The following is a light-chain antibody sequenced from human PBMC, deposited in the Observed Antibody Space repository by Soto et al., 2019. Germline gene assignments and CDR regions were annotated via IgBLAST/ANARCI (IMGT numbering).Light chain of an antibody. CDR1: QYVGTR. V-gene: IGKV3-11*01. J-gene: IGKJ1*01. CDR2: YTS. Sequence: EIVLTHSPATLSSSPCETATLSFSASQYVGTRLAWYQHKPGQAPRLLIYYTSNRATGIPARFSGSGSGTDFTLTISSLQPEDVATYYCQKYNSAPPWTFGQGTKVDIK. CDR3: QKYNSAPPWT.